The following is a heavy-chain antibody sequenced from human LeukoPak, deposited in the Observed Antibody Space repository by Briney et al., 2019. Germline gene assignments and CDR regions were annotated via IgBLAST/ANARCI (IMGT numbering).Heavy chain of an antibody. Sequence: GSLRLSCAASGFTFSSYSMNWVRQAPGKGLEWVSSISSSSSYIYYADSVKGRFTISRDNAKNSLYLQMNSLRAEDTAVYYCARSLGRRYNWFDPWGQGTLVTVSS. CDR2: ISSSSSYI. V-gene: IGHV3-21*01. CDR3: ARSLGRRYNWFDP. J-gene: IGHJ5*02. CDR1: GFTFSSYS.